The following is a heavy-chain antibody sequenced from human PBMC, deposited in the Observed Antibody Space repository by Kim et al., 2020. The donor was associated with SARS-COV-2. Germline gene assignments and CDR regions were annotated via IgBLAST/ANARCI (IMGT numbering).Heavy chain of an antibody. CDR1: GGSISSGGYY. CDR3: ARDRAPTLRYFDCTQYWYFAL. V-gene: IGHV4-31*03. Sequence: SETLSLTCTVSGGSISSGGYYWSWIRQHPGKGLEWIGYIYYSGSTYYNPSLKSRVTISVDTSKNQFSLKLSSVTAADTAVYYCARDRAPTLRYFDCTQYWYFALWGRGTLVTVPS. CDR2: IYYSGST. D-gene: IGHD3-9*01. J-gene: IGHJ2*01.